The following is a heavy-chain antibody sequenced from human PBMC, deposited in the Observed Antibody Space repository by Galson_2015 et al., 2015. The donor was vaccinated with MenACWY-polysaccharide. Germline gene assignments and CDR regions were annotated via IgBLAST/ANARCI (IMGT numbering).Heavy chain of an antibody. J-gene: IGHJ6*02. CDR1: EITFNTYA. V-gene: IGHV3-23*01. CDR2: ISGSGSSI. Sequence: SLRLSCAVSEITFNTYAMTWVRQAPGKGLEWVATISGSGSSIHHADSVKGRFTISRDNSKNTVFLLMNNLKAADTAVYYCAKNTSQAAGSAPYYYGLDVWGLGTTDTVSS. D-gene: IGHD6-13*01. CDR3: AKNTSQAAGSAPYYYGLDV.